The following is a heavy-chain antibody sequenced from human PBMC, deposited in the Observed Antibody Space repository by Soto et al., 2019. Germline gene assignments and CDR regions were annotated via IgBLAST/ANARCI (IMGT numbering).Heavy chain of an antibody. Sequence: SETLSLTCTVSGGSISSGDYYWSWIRQHPGKGLEWIGYIYYSGSTYYNPSLKSRITISVDTSKNQFSLKLSSVTAADTAVYYCARDPVVRTKDYYYYGMDVWGQGTTVTVSS. CDR2: IYYSGST. J-gene: IGHJ6*02. D-gene: IGHD2-15*01. V-gene: IGHV4-31*03. CDR1: GGSISSGDYY. CDR3: ARDPVVRTKDYYYYGMDV.